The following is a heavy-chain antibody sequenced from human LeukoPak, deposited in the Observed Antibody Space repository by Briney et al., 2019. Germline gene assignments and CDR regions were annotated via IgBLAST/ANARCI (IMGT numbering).Heavy chain of an antibody. CDR3: AGHDYYGSGSYR. D-gene: IGHD3-10*01. Sequence: PSETLSLTCTVSGGSISSYQWSWIRQPPGKGLEWIGYMYYSGSTKYNPSLKSRVTISGDTSKNQFSLKLISVTAADAAVYYCAGHDYYGSGSYRWGQGTLVTVSS. CDR1: GGSISSYQ. J-gene: IGHJ5*02. V-gene: IGHV4-59*08. CDR2: MYYSGST.